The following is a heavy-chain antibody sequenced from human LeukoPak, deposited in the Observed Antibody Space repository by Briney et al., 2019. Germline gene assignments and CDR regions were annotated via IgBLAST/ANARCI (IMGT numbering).Heavy chain of an antibody. CDR3: AKGGNDILTGYFDY. V-gene: IGHV3-9*01. CDR2: ISWNSGSI. J-gene: IGHJ4*02. Sequence: GRSLRLSCAASGFTFDDYVMHWVRQAPGKGLEWVSGISWNSGSIGYVDSVKGRFTISRDNAKNSLYLQMNSLRAEDTALYYCAKGGNDILTGYFDYWGQGTLVTVSS. CDR1: GFTFDDYV. D-gene: IGHD3-9*01.